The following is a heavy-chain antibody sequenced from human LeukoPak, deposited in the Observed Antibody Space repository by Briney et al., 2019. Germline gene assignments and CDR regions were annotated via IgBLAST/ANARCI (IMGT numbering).Heavy chain of an antibody. J-gene: IGHJ3*02. D-gene: IGHD2-2*01. V-gene: IGHV1-69*13. Sequence: SVKVSCKASGYTFTSYGISWVRQAPGQGLEWMGGIIPIFGTANYAQKFQGRVTITADESTSTAYMELSSLRSEDTAVYYCAWASRGVYAFDIWGQGTMVTVSS. CDR3: AWASRGVYAFDI. CDR2: IIPIFGTA. CDR1: GYTFTSYG.